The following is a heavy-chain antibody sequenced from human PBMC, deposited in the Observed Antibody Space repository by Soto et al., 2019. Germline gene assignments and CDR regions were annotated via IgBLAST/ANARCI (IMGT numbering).Heavy chain of an antibody. CDR1: GGSVTMSSFS. D-gene: IGHD3-10*01. CDR2: ISHSGAT. Sequence: LQLQESGSGLVQPSQTLSLTCALSGGSVTMSSFSWAWVRQPPGRGLQWIGYISHSGATSSDPTLKTRVTISRDRAKSQFSLTLTSVTAADPAVYYCASLDYYGSGLDPWGQGTRVTVSS. CDR3: ASLDYYGSGLDP. V-gene: IGHV4-30-2*01. J-gene: IGHJ5*02.